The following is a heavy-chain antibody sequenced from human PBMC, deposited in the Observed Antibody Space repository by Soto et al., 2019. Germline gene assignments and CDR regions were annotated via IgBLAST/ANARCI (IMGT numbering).Heavy chain of an antibody. J-gene: IGHJ4*02. V-gene: IGHV4-39*01. D-gene: IGHD6-13*01. Sequence: QLQLQESGPGLVKPSETLSLTCTVSGGSISSSSYYWGWIRQPPGKGLEWIGSIYYSGSTYYNPSLKRRVTISVDTSKNQFSLKLISVTAADTAVYYCARLSLYSSSIIDYWGQGTLVTVSS. CDR3: ARLSLYSSSIIDY. CDR2: IYYSGST. CDR1: GGSISSSSYY.